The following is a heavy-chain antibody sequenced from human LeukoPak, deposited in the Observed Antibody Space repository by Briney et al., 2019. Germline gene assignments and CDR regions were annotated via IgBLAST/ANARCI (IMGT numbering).Heavy chain of an antibody. V-gene: IGHV1-18*01. CDR2: ISAYNGST. CDR1: GYTFTIYG. J-gene: IGHJ4*02. CDR3: AVIPGYNWNDGLRDY. Sequence: ASVNVSCKASGYTFTIYGINWVRQAPGQGLEWMGWISAYNGSTNYAQKLQGRVTMTTDTSTRTIYMELRSLTSDDTAVYYCAVIPGYNWNDGLRDYWGQGTLVTVSS. D-gene: IGHD1-1*01.